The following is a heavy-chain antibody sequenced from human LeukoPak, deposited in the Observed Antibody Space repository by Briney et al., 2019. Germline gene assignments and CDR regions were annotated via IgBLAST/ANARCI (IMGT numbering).Heavy chain of an antibody. Sequence: ASVKVSCKASGYTFTGYYMHWVRQAPGQRLEWMGRINPDSGGTNYAQKLQGRVTMTRDTSISTAYIEVSRLRSDETAVYYCARPDIVATIRFYYWGEGTLVTVSS. J-gene: IGHJ4*02. CDR2: INPDSGGT. V-gene: IGHV1-2*02. D-gene: IGHD5-12*01. CDR1: GYTFTGYY. CDR3: ARPDIVATIRFYY.